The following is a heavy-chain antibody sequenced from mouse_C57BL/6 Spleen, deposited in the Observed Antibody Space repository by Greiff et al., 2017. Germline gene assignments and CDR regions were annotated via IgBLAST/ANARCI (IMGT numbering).Heavy chain of an antibody. CDR1: GYTFTSYG. CDR3: ARWDTTVVAPFDY. D-gene: IGHD1-1*01. V-gene: IGHV1-81*01. Sequence: QVQLQQSGAELARPGASVKLSCKASGYTFTSYGISWVKQRTGQGLEWIGEIYPRSGTTYYNEKFKGKATLTADKSSSTAYMELRSLTSEDSAVYFCARWDTTVVAPFDYWGQGTTLTVSS. CDR2: IYPRSGTT. J-gene: IGHJ2*01.